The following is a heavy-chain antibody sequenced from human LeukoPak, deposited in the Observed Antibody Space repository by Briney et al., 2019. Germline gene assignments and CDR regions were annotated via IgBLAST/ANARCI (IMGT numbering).Heavy chain of an antibody. Sequence: PGRSQRLSCAASGFTFDDYAMHWVRQAPGKGLEWVSGISWNSGSIGYADSVKGRFTISRDNAKNTLYLQMNSLRAEDTAVYYCARSSGAVAGTYYYYYYGMDVWGQGTTVTVSS. CDR3: ARSSGAVAGTYYYYYYGMDV. V-gene: IGHV3-9*01. CDR1: GFTFDDYA. J-gene: IGHJ6*02. CDR2: ISWNSGSI. D-gene: IGHD6-19*01.